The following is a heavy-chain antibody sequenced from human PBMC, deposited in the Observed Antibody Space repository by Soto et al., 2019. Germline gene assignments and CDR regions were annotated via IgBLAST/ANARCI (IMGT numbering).Heavy chain of an antibody. D-gene: IGHD2-21*01. CDR2: VYHNGGA. CDR1: SVSIHNSHSL. J-gene: IGHJ5*02. CDR3: GRVVEGATRHTDPDS. V-gene: IGHV4-39*01. Sequence: PSETLYLTFTISSVSIHNSHSLWVWIRQPPAKGLEFIGSVYHNGGAQYNSSLKSRVTISVDTAHNQVSLRMRSLTAADTAVYYCGRVVEGATRHTDPDSWGQG.